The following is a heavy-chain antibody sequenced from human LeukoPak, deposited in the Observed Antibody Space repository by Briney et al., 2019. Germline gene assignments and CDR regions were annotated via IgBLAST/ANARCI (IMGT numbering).Heavy chain of an antibody. CDR2: ISSSSTYI. CDR3: ARESRSVVTRYFQH. J-gene: IGHJ1*01. D-gene: IGHD4-23*01. Sequence: GGSLRLSCAASGFTFSSYSMNWVRQAPGKGLEWVSSISSSSTYIYYADSVKGRFTISRDNAKNSLYLQMNSMRADDTAIYYCARESRSVVTRYFQHWGQGTLVTVSS. V-gene: IGHV3-21*01. CDR1: GFTFSSYS.